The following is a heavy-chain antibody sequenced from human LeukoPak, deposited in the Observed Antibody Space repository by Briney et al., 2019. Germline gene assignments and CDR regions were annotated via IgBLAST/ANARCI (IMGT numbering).Heavy chain of an antibody. CDR1: GFSLRTRGMR. V-gene: IGHV2-70*04. CDR2: IDWDEDK. CDR3: ARSPTKYCSGGSCYGAFDY. J-gene: IGHJ4*02. Sequence: SGPTLVNPTQTLTLTCTFSGFSLRTRGMRVSWIRQPPGKALEWLSRIDWDEDKFYSTSLKTRLTISKDTSKSQVVLTMTNMDPVDTATYYCARSPTKYCSGGSCYGAFDYWGQGTLVTVSS. D-gene: IGHD2-15*01.